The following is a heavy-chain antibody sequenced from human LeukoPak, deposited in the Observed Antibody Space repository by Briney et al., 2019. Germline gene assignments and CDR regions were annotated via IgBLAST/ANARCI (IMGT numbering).Heavy chain of an antibody. V-gene: IGHV3-74*01. CDR1: GLSFSSYW. Sequence: GGSLRLSCAVSGLSFSSYWMHWVRQAPGKGLVWVARTNLHGTAVDYADSVRGRFTISRDNAKNTLFLQMSSLRAEDTAVYYCASAFTYVRLGDHWGQGTLVTVSS. CDR2: TNLHGTAV. J-gene: IGHJ4*02. D-gene: IGHD3-16*01. CDR3: ASAFTYVRLGDH.